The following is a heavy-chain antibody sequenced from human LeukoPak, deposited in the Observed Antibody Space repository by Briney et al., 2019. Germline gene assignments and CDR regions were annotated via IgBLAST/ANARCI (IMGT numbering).Heavy chain of an antibody. CDR3: ARSLYYDILTGHYPPVASAYYMDV. Sequence: SETLSLTCTVSGGSISSYYWSWIRQPPGKGLEWIGYIYYSGSTNYNPSLKSRVTISVDTSKNQFSLKLSSVTAADTAVYYCARSLYYDILTGHYPPVASAYYMDVWGKGTTVTISS. J-gene: IGHJ6*03. CDR2: IYYSGST. D-gene: IGHD3-9*01. V-gene: IGHV4-59*01. CDR1: GGSISSYY.